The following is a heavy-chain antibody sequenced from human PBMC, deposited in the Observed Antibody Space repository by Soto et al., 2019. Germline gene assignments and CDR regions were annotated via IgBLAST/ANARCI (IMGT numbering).Heavy chain of an antibody. CDR2: ISSSSSTI. CDR3: ARDLTHYYYSSGCSDY. D-gene: IGHD3-22*01. J-gene: IGHJ4*02. Sequence: EVQLVESGGGLVQPGGSLRLSCAASGFTFSSYSMNWVRQAPGKGLEWVSYISSSSSTIYYADSVKGRFTISRDNAKNSLYLQMNSLRDEDTAVYYCARDLTHYYYSSGCSDYWGQVTLVTVSS. V-gene: IGHV3-48*02. CDR1: GFTFSSYS.